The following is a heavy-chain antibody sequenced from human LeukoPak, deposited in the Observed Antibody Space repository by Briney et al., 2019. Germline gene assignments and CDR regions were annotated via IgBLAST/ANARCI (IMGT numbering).Heavy chain of an antibody. CDR2: IYHSGST. V-gene: IGHV4-30-2*01. Sequence: SQTLSLTCAVSGGSISSGGYSWSWIRQPPGKGLEWIGYIYHSGSTYYNPSLKSRVTISVDTSKNQFSLKLSSVTAADTAVYYCARVLSSGYYADYWGQGTLVTVSS. CDR3: ARVLSSGYYADY. CDR1: GGSISSGGYS. J-gene: IGHJ4*02. D-gene: IGHD3-22*01.